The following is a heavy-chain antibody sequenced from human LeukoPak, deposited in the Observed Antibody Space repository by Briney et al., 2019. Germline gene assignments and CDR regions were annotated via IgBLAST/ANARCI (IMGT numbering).Heavy chain of an antibody. Sequence: SETLSLTCTVSGGSISSYYWSWIRQPPGKGLEWIGEINHSGSTNYNPSLKSRVTISVDTSKNQFSLKLSSVTAADTAVYYCARGLIVVVTGDAFDIWGQGTMVTVSS. CDR3: ARGLIVVVTGDAFDI. CDR2: INHSGST. D-gene: IGHD2-21*02. J-gene: IGHJ3*02. CDR1: GGSISSYY. V-gene: IGHV4-34*01.